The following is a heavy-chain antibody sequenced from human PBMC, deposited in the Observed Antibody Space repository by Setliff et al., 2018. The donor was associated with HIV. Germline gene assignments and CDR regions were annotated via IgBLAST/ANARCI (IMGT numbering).Heavy chain of an antibody. Sequence: PSETLSLTCNVSGGSFIGSSFQSTWIRQAPGRGLEWIADIAYSGTTMYTNYNPSLRSRVTISVDTSKNQFSLKLTSMTAADTAVYYCARGWVRGPIISPGTYFSYGLDVWGQGTPVTV. J-gene: IGHJ6*02. CDR1: GGSFIGSSFQ. V-gene: IGHV4-61*01. D-gene: IGHD3-10*01. CDR2: IAYSGTT. CDR3: ARGWVRGPIISPGTYFSYGLDV.